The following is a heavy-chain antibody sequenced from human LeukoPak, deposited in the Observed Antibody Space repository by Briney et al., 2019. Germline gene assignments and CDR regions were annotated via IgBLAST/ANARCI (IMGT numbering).Heavy chain of an antibody. V-gene: IGHV3-23*01. D-gene: IGHD3-22*01. CDR2: ISGSGGST. CDR3: ATHRTVNYDSSGYYRYFQH. Sequence: QPGGSLRLSCAASGFTFSSYAMSWVRQAPGKGLEWVSAISGSGGSTYYADSVKGRFTISRDNSKNTLYLQMNSLRAEDTAVYYCATHRTVNYDSSGYYRYFQHWGQGTLVTVSS. J-gene: IGHJ1*01. CDR1: GFTFSSYA.